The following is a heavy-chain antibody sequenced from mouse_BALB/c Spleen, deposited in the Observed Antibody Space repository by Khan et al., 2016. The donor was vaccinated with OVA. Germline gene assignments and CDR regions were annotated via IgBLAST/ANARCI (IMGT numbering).Heavy chain of an antibody. J-gene: IGHJ4*01. CDR2: IWSDGTT. Sequence: VKLEESGPGLAAPSQSLSITYTISGFSLTTYGVHWVRQPPGKGLEWLVVIWSDGTTNYNSALKSRLTITKDNSQSQVFLKMNSLQTDDTAIYFCARQPYYHYNIMDYWGQGTSVTVSS. V-gene: IGHV2-6-1*01. CDR3: ARQPYYHYNIMDY. CDR1: GFSLTTYG. D-gene: IGHD2-10*01.